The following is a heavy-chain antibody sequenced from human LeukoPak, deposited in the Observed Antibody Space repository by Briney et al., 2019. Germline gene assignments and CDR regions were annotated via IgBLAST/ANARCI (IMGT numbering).Heavy chain of an antibody. CDR2: IKTDGSSI. V-gene: IGHV3-74*01. CDR3: ARDSTVVPAAPDY. J-gene: IGHJ4*02. CDR1: GFTFSSYW. D-gene: IGHD2-2*01. Sequence: GSLRLSCAASGFTFSSYWMHWVRQVPGKGLVWVSRIKTDGSSISYADSVKGRFTISRDNAKNTLYLQMNSLRAEDTAVYYCARDSTVVPAAPDYWGQGTLVTVSS.